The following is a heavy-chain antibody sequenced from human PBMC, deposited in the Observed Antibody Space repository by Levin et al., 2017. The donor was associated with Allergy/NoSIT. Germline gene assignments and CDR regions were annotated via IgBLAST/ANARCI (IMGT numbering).Heavy chain of an antibody. CDR1: GYTFTGYY. J-gene: IGHJ4*02. D-gene: IGHD2-2*01. CDR2: INPNSGGT. CDR3: ARVLSARTLGVVPAYFDY. Sequence: ASVKVSCKASGYTFTGYYMHWVRQAPGQGLEWMGRINPNSGGTNYAQKFQGRVTMTRDTSISTAYMELSRLRSDDTAVYYCARVLSARTLGVVPAYFDYWGQGTLVTVSS. V-gene: IGHV1-2*06.